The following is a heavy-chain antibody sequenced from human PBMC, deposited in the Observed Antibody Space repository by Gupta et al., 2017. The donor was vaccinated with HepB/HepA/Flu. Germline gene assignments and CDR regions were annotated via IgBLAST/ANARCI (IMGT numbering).Heavy chain of an antibody. V-gene: IGHV4-34*01. CDR3: ARGFYDFWSGYYTGARLKSNWFDP. CDR2: INHSGST. D-gene: IGHD3-3*01. Sequence: QVQLQQWGAGLLKPSETLSLTCAVYGGSFSGYYWSWIRQPPGKGLEWIGEINHSGSTNYNPSLKSRVTISVDTSKNQFSLKLSSVTAADTAVYYCARGFYDFWSGYYTGARLKSNWFDPWGQGTLVTVSS. J-gene: IGHJ5*02. CDR1: GGSFSGYY.